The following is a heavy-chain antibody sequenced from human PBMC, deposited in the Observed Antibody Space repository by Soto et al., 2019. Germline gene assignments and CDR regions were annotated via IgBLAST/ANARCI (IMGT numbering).Heavy chain of an antibody. CDR3: ARLNYFDSSGYLPRDY. CDR2: IYYTGST. J-gene: IGHJ4*02. D-gene: IGHD3-22*01. Sequence: SETLSLTCTVSGGSVSSGTYYWTWIRQPPGKGLEWIGYIYYTGSTNYNPSLKSRVTISVDTSKNQFSLKLRSVTAADTAVYYCARLNYFDSSGYLPRDYWGQGTLVTVSS. V-gene: IGHV4-61*01. CDR1: GGSVSSGTYY.